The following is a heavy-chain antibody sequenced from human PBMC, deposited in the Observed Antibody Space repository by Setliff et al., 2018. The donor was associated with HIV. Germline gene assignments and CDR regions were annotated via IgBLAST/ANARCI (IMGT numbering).Heavy chain of an antibody. CDR3: ARIGSGWSVGWFDP. CDR2: IDASAST. CDR1: GDSIRSYY. Sequence: PSETLSLTCSVSGDSIRSYYWSWIRQPPGKGLEWIGYIDASASTYYIPSLKSRATISIDTSKNQLSLKLRSVTAADTAVYYCARIGSGWSVGWFDPWGQGTLVTVAS. D-gene: IGHD6-13*01. V-gene: IGHV4-4*08. J-gene: IGHJ5*02.